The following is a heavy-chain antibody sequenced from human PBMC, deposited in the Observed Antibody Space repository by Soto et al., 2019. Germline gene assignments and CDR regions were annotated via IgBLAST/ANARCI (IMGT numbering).Heavy chain of an antibody. Sequence: EVQLLESGGGLVQPGGSLRLSCAVSGFTFSNYAMSWVRQAPGKGLDWVSGIGGSGSSTYYADSIKGRFTIYRVNSRDTLYLQMSSLRPDDTDLYYCAKDGGRAAAGSMPDYWGQGTLVTVSS. CDR3: AKDGGRAAAGSMPDY. CDR1: GFTFSNYA. V-gene: IGHV3-23*01. D-gene: IGHD6-13*01. J-gene: IGHJ4*02. CDR2: IGGSGSST.